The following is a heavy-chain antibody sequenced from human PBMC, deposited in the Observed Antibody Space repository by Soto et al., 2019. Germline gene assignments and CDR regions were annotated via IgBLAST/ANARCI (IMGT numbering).Heavy chain of an antibody. CDR3: ARCLYYHDSSGSLDPDAFDI. CDR2: ISAYNGNT. D-gene: IGHD3-22*01. Sequence: ASVKVSCKASGYTFTSYGISWVRQAPGQGLEWMGWISAYNGNTNYAQKLQGRVTMTTDTSTSTAYMELRSLRSDDTAVYYCARCLYYHDSSGSLDPDAFDIWGQGTMVTVSS. CDR1: GYTFTSYG. V-gene: IGHV1-18*01. J-gene: IGHJ3*02.